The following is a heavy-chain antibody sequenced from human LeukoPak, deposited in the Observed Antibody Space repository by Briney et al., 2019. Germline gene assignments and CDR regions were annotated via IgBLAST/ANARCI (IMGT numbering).Heavy chain of an antibody. Sequence: SGVSLRLSCTASGFTVSSNYMSWVRQAPGKGLEWVSVIYSGGSTYYADSVKGRFTISRDNSKNTMYLQMNSLRAEDTAVYDCARVSYDSSGTADYFDYWGQGALVTVSS. CDR2: IYSGGST. D-gene: IGHD3-22*01. CDR1: GFTVSSNY. CDR3: ARVSYDSSGTADYFDY. V-gene: IGHV3-66*01. J-gene: IGHJ4*02.